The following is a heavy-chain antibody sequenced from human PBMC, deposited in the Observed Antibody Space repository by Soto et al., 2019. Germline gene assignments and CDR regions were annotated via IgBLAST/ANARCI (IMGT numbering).Heavy chain of an antibody. J-gene: IGHJ6*02. V-gene: IGHV5-51*01. CDR2: IHPGDSDT. CDR1: GYSFTSYW. CDR3: ARTPVPEVAASLEYYYSSCMYV. D-gene: IGHD2-15*01. Sequence: HGESLKISCEASGYSFTSYWIGWVRQMPGKGLEWMEIIHPGDSDTKYSPSFQGQVTISVDKSITTAYLQWSSLKASDTAMYYCARTPVPEVAASLEYYYSSCMYVWGRGPTVPLSS.